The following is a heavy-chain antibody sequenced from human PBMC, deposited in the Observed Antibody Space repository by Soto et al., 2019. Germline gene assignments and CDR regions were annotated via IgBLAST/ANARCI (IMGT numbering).Heavy chain of an antibody. J-gene: IGHJ6*02. V-gene: IGHV3-30-3*01. CDR2: ISYDGSNK. Sequence: QVQLVESGGGVVQPGRSLRLSCAASGFTFSSYAMHWVRQAPGKGLEWVAVISYDGSNKYYADSVKGRFTISRDKSKNTLYLQMNSLRAEDTAVYYCAREGYSSGAPGDCYYGMDVWGQGTTVTVSS. CDR1: GFTFSSYA. CDR3: AREGYSSGAPGDCYYGMDV. D-gene: IGHD6-19*01.